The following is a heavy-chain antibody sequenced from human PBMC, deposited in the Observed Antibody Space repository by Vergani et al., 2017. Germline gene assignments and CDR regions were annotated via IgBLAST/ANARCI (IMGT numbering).Heavy chain of an antibody. D-gene: IGHD2-2*01. V-gene: IGHV4-30-4*01. CDR1: GGSISSGDYY. CDR3: ARACRTICSSTSCYGYYYYYMDV. J-gene: IGHJ6*03. Sequence: QVQLQESGPGLVKPSQTLSLTCTVSGGSISSGDYYWSWIRQPPGKGLEWIGYIYYSWSTYYNPSLKSRVTISVDTSKNQFSLKLSSVTAADTAVYYCARACRTICSSTSCYGYYYYYMDVWGKGTTVTVSS. CDR2: IYYSWST.